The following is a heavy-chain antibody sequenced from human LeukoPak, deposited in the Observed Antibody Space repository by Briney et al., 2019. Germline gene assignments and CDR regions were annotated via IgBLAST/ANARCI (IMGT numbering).Heavy chain of an antibody. V-gene: IGHV5-51*01. Sequence: GASLKISCKGSGYSFTSYWIGWVRQMPGKGLEWMGIIYPGDSDTRYSPSFQGQVTISADKSISTAYLQWSSLKASDTAMYYCARHRYPALWWGGTNGLYFDYWGQGTLVTVSS. D-gene: IGHD1-1*01. CDR3: ARHRYPALWWGGTNGLYFDY. CDR2: IYPGDSDT. CDR1: GYSFTSYW. J-gene: IGHJ4*02.